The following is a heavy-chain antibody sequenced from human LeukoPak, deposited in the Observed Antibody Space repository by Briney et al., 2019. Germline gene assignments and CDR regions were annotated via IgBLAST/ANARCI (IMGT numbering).Heavy chain of an antibody. CDR2: IYDSGST. D-gene: IGHD1-26*01. Sequence: SETLSLTCTVSGGSISSGSYYWSWIRQPAGKGLDWIGRIYDSGSTNYNPSLKSRVTISLDTSKNQFSLKVNSLTATDTAVYYCARASGSYGSNDDAFDIWGQGTMVTVSS. CDR3: ARASGSYGSNDDAFDI. CDR1: GGSISSGSYY. J-gene: IGHJ3*02. V-gene: IGHV4-61*02.